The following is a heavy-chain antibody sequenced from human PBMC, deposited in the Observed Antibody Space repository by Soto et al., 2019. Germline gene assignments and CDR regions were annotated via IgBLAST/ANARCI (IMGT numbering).Heavy chain of an antibody. V-gene: IGHV4-61*01. CDR2: IYYTGST. CDR3: AGVLCGLSSWGDY. D-gene: IGHD2-21*01. CDR1: GGSVSSGSYY. Sequence: QVQLQESGPGLVQPSETLSLTCTVSGGSVSSGSYYWTWIRQPPGRGLEWIGYIYYTGSTDYNPSLKRRVTISIDTSKNQFHLKVNSVAAADTSGYYCAGVLCGLSSWGDYRGQGPLVTVSS. J-gene: IGHJ4*02.